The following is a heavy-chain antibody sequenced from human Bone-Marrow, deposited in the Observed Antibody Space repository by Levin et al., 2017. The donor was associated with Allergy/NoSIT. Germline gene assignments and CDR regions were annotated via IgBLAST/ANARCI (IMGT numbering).Heavy chain of an antibody. CDR1: GFTFTDHY. CDR3: ARFIRIEDNGWVREDADVFDL. V-gene: IGHV3-11*01. CDR2: ISSSGNTI. D-gene: IGHD3-10*01. J-gene: IGHJ3*01. Sequence: TGGSLRLSCTASGFTFTDHYMSWIRQAPGKGLDWISYISSSGNTIYYADSVKGRFTISRDNAKNSLFLQMNSLRADDTALYYCARFIRIEDNGWVREDADVFDLWGLGTMVSVSS.